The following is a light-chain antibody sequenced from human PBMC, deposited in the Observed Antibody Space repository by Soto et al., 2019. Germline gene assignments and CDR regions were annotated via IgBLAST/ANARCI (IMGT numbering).Light chain of an antibody. V-gene: IGLV1-44*01. CDR1: SPNIGSNT. Sequence: QSVLTQPPSASGTPGQRVTISCSGSSPNIGSNTVNWYQQLPGTAPKLLIYSNNQRPSGVPDRFSGSRSGTSASLAISGLQSEDEADYYCAAWDDSLNARVFGGGTKLTVL. J-gene: IGLJ3*02. CDR3: AAWDDSLNARV. CDR2: SNN.